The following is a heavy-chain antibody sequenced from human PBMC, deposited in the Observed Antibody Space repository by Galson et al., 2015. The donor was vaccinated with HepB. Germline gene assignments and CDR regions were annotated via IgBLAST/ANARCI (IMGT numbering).Heavy chain of an antibody. CDR1: GYTFTSYA. V-gene: IGHV1-3*01. Sequence: SVKVSCKASGYTFTSYAMRWVRQAPGQRPEWIGWINAGNGTTKYSQNLQGRVTITWDKSASTAYMEVSSLKSEDTAVYYCAGVLWQCVTILVAFDFWGQGTMVTVSS. CDR3: AGVLWQCVTILVAFDF. CDR2: INAGNGTT. J-gene: IGHJ4*01. D-gene: IGHD3-10*01.